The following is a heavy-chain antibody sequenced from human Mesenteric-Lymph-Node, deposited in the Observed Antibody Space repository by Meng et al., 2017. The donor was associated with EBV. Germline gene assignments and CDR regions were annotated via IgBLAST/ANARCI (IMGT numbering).Heavy chain of an antibody. J-gene: IGHJ4*02. Sequence: QGQLGQSRAEVKKPGASVKVSCKVSGYTLTEFPMHWVRQAPGKGLEWMGGSDPADGETIYAEKFQGRVTMTEDTSTDTAYMELSSLRSEDTAVYYCASLPGSDLYFDYWGQGTLVTVSS. CDR1: GYTLTEFP. CDR2: SDPADGET. CDR3: ASLPGSDLYFDY. V-gene: IGHV1-24*01. D-gene: IGHD3-10*01.